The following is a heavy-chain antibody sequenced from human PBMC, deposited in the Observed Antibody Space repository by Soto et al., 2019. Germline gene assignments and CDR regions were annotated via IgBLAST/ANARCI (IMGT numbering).Heavy chain of an antibody. CDR2: ISYDGTNK. CDR1: GFSFSISP. Sequence: PGGSLRLSCAASGFSFSISPMHWVRQAPGKGPGWVALISYDGTNKFYADSVKGRFTISRDNSKSTLYLQVDSLRPEDAAVYYRARDPKTSGGQHWAFNYFDSWGQGTLVTVSS. D-gene: IGHD7-27*01. V-gene: IGHV3-30-3*01. J-gene: IGHJ4*02. CDR3: ARDPKTSGGQHWAFNYFDS.